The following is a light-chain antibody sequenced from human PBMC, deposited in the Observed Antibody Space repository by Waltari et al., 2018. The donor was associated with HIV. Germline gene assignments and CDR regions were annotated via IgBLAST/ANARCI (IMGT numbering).Light chain of an antibody. CDR3: LQHHTYPHV. V-gene: IGKV1-17*01. Sequence: DIQITQSPSSLHASVEERVTITYRASQGIGNNLACNQQRPDIAPRRLIYSASNLQNGVPSRFSGSGSGTDFTLTISSLEPEDFATYYCLQHHTYPHVFGQGTTVDSK. CDR1: QGIGNN. CDR2: SAS. J-gene: IGKJ2*01.